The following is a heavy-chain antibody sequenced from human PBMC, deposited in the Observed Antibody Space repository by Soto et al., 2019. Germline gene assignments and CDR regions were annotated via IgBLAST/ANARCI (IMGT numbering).Heavy chain of an antibody. Sequence: GGSLRLSCAASAFTFSSYWMSWVRQAPGKGLEWAANIKQDGSEKYYVDSVKGRFTISRDNAKNSLYLQMNSLRAEDTAVYYCARGTQDIVVVVAATRHYYYYYYMDVWGKGTTVTVSS. CDR2: IKQDGSEK. CDR3: ARGTQDIVVVVAATRHYYYYYYMDV. D-gene: IGHD2-15*01. J-gene: IGHJ6*03. V-gene: IGHV3-7*01. CDR1: AFTFSSYW.